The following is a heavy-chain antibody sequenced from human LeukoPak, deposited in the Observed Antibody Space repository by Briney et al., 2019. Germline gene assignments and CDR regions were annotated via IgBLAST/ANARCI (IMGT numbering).Heavy chain of an antibody. CDR2: VRYDETTK. Sequence: GGSLRLSCAASGFTFSNYGMHWVRQAPGKGLEWVAFVRYDETTKFYADSVKGRFTISRDNSKNTLYLQMNSLRAEDTAVYYCAKDRDSSGWLFDYWGQGTLVTVSS. J-gene: IGHJ4*02. CDR3: AKDRDSSGWLFDY. CDR1: GFTFSNYG. V-gene: IGHV3-30*02. D-gene: IGHD6-19*01.